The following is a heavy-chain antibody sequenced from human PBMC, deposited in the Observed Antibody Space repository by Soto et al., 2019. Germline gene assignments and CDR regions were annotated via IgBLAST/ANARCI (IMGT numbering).Heavy chain of an antibody. CDR3: AHRLAATGLFDY. Sequence: QITLKESGPTLVKPTQTLTLTCTFSGFSLSTSGVGVGWIRQPPGKALECLALIYWDDDKRYSPSLKSRLTITKDSSKNQVVLTMTNMAPVDTATYYCAHRLAATGLFDYWGQGTLVTVSS. D-gene: IGHD6-13*01. V-gene: IGHV2-5*02. CDR1: GFSLSTSGVG. CDR2: IYWDDDK. J-gene: IGHJ4*02.